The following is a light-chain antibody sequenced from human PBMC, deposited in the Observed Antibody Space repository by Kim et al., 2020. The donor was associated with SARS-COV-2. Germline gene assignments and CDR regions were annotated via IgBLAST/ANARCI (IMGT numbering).Light chain of an antibody. CDR2: GNN. CDR3: QSFDSRSVM. V-gene: IGLV1-40*01. J-gene: IGLJ3*02. CDR1: SSNIGAGFD. Sequence: QSVLTQPPSVSGAPGQRVTISCTGSSSNIGAGFDVHWYQQLPGTAPTLLIYGNNNRPSGVPDRFSGSKSGTSASLAITGLQAEDEAVYYCQSFDSRSVMFGGGTQLTVL.